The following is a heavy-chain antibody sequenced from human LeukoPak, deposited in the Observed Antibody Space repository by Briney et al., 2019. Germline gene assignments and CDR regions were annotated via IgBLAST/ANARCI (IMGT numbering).Heavy chain of an antibody. Sequence: GGSLRLSCAASGFTFSSYWMSWVRQAPGKGLEWVANIKQDGSEKYYVDSVKGRFTISRDNAKNSLYLQMNSLRAEDTAVYYCARRRSVGATEYYFDYWGQGTLVTVSS. V-gene: IGHV3-7*01. J-gene: IGHJ4*02. CDR2: IKQDGSEK. D-gene: IGHD1-26*01. CDR1: GFTFSSYW. CDR3: ARRRSVGATEYYFDY.